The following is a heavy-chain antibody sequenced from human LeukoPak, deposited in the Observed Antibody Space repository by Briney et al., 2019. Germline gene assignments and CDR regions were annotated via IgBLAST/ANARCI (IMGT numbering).Heavy chain of an antibody. J-gene: IGHJ4*02. V-gene: IGHV3-23*01. CDR3: VKGEQTFPN. CDR1: GFPFRNSA. Sequence: GGSLRLSCAASGFPFRNSAMNWVRQAPGKGLEWVSTDTDTGGNTYYADSVKGRFTISRDNSKNTVHLLMNSLRGDDTAVYYCVKGEQTFPNWGQGTLVTVSS. CDR2: DTDTGGNT. D-gene: IGHD1/OR15-1a*01.